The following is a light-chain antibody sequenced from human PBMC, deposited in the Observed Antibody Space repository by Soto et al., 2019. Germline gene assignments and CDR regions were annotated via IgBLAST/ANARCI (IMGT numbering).Light chain of an antibody. J-gene: IGKJ1*01. V-gene: IGKV1-5*01. Sequence: DIQMTQSPSTLSASVGDRVTITCRASQSISSWLAWYQQKPGKAPKLLIYDASSLESGVPSRFSGSGSGTEFTLSISSSQPDDFATYYCQQHYIHWTFGQGTKVDIK. CDR3: QQHYIHWT. CDR1: QSISSW. CDR2: DAS.